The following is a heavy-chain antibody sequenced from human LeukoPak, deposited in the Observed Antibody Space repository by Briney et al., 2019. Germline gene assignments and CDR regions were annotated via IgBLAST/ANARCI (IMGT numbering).Heavy chain of an antibody. CDR2: INHSGST. CDR1: GGSFSGYY. D-gene: IGHD2-2*01. J-gene: IGHJ3*02. V-gene: IGHV4-34*01. CDR3: ARGSVIVVVPAALDAFDI. Sequence: SETLSLTCAVYGGSFSGYYWSWIRQPPGKGLEWIGEINHSGSTDYNPSLKSRVTISVDTSKNQFSLKLSSVTAADTAVYYCARGSVIVVVPAALDAFDIWGQGTMVTVSS.